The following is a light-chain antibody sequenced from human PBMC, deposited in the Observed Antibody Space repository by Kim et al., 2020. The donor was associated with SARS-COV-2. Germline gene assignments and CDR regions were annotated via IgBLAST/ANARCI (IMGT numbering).Light chain of an antibody. Sequence: PGQSVTISCSGTSSDVGAYNYVSWYQQDPGQAPKLVIYDVSKRPSEVPDRLSGSKSGNTASLTISGLQAEDEADYYCCSYAGTFYVFGTGTQLTVL. CDR1: SSDVGAYNY. CDR3: CSYAGTFYV. V-gene: IGLV2-11*01. CDR2: DVS. J-gene: IGLJ1*01.